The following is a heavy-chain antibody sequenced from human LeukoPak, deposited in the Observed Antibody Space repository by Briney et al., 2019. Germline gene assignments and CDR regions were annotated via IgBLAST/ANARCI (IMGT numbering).Heavy chain of an antibody. D-gene: IGHD1-14*01. CDR3: ARGVTGEP. V-gene: IGHV4-34*01. J-gene: IGHJ5*02. Sequence: SETLSLTCAVYGGSFSGYYWSWIRQPPGKGLEWIGEINHSGSTNYNPSLKSRVTISVDTSKNQFSLKLSSVTAADTAVYYCARGVTGEPWGQGTLATVSS. CDR1: GGSFSGYY. CDR2: INHSGST.